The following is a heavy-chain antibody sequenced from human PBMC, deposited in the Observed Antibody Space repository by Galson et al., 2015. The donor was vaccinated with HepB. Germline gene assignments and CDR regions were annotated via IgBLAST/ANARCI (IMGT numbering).Heavy chain of an antibody. J-gene: IGHJ2*01. V-gene: IGHV3-23*01. D-gene: IGHD3-22*01. CDR2: ISGSGGST. Sequence: SLRLSCAASGFTFSSYAMSWVRQAPGKGLEWVSAISGSGGSTYYADSVKGRFTISRDNSKNTLYLQMNSLRAEDTAVYYCAKVAPYYYDSSGYYFWYFDLWGRGTLVTVSS. CDR1: GFTFSSYA. CDR3: AKVAPYYYDSSGYYFWYFDL.